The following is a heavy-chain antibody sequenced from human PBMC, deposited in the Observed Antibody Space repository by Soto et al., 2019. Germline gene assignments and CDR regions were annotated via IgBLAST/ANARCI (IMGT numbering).Heavy chain of an antibody. J-gene: IGHJ5*02. CDR3: ARDLEYSSSSWFDP. Sequence: GGSLRLSCAASGFNFSSYWMHWVRQAPGKGLVWVSRINSDGSSTSYADSVKDRFTISRDNAKNTMYQQMNSLRAEDTAVYYCARDLEYSSSSWFDPWGQGTLVTVSS. CDR1: GFNFSSYW. D-gene: IGHD6-6*01. CDR2: INSDGSST. V-gene: IGHV3-74*01.